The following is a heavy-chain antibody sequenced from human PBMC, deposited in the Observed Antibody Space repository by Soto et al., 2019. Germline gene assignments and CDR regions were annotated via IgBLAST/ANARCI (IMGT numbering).Heavy chain of an antibody. V-gene: IGHV4-30-4*01. D-gene: IGHD4-17*01. Sequence: ASETLSLTCTVSGGSISSGDYYWSWIRQPPGKGLEWIGYIYYSGSTYYNPSLKSRVTISVDTSKNQFSLKLSSVTAADTAVYYCARSITTVTYYYYDVLDVCGQGSTVT. CDR3: ARSITTVTYYYYDVLDV. J-gene: IGHJ6*02. CDR2: IYYSGST. CDR1: GGSISSGDYY.